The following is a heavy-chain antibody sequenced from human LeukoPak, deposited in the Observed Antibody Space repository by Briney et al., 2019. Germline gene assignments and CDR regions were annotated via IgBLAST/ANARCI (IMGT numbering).Heavy chain of an antibody. CDR2: IHDSGTT. CDR3: ARGSYGSGPRYYYGMDV. J-gene: IGHJ6*02. D-gene: IGHD3-10*01. V-gene: IGHV3-53*01. CDR1: GFTVSSNY. Sequence: GGSLRLSCATSGFTVSSNYMSWVRQAPGKGLEWVSVIHDSGTTYYADSVKGRFTISRDNSKNTLYLQMNSLRAEDTAVYYCARGSYGSGPRYYYGMDVWGQGTTVTVSS.